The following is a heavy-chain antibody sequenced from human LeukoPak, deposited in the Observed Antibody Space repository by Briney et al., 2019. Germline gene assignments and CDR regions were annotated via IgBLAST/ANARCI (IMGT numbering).Heavy chain of an antibody. J-gene: IGHJ4*02. Sequence: GGSLRLSCAAPGFTVSSNYMSWVRQAPGKGLEWVSVIYSGGSTYYADSVKGRFTISRDNSKNTLYLQMNSLRAEDTAVYYCYAHGSGSYWAIGYWGQGALVTVSS. CDR3: YAHGSGSYWAIGY. CDR2: IYSGGST. V-gene: IGHV3-53*01. D-gene: IGHD3-10*01. CDR1: GFTVSSNY.